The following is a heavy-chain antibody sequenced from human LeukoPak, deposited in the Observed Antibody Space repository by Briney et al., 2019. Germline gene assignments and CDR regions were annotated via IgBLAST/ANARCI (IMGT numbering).Heavy chain of an antibody. CDR3: AKELSTVRDY. D-gene: IGHD3-10*01. J-gene: IGHJ4*02. Sequence: PGGSLRLSCAASGFTFSSYALSWVRQAPGKGLEWVSTISGSGSTTRSADSVKGRFTISRDNSKNTLYLQMNSLRAEDTAVYYCAKELSTVRDYWGQGTLVSVSS. V-gene: IGHV3-23*01. CDR1: GFTFSSYA. CDR2: ISGSGSTT.